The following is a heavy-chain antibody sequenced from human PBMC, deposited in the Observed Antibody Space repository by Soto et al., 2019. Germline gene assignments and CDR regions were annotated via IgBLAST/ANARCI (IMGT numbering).Heavy chain of an antibody. J-gene: IGHJ5*02. CDR2: MNPGSGDT. CDR1: GYSFANND. Sequence: ASVKVSCKASGYSFANNDVSWVRQATGQGLEWMGWMNPGSGDTGYAQKFQGRVTMTRDISIATAYMELSSLRSDDTAIYYCARMETFGSLNWFDPWGQGTLVTVSS. CDR3: ARMETFGSLNWFDP. D-gene: IGHD3-16*01. V-gene: IGHV1-8*01.